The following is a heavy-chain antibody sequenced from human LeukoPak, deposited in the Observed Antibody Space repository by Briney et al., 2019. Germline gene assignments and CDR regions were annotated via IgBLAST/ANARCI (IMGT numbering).Heavy chain of an antibody. CDR3: ARDAYDILTGGAFDI. CDR1: GFTFSDYY. D-gene: IGHD3-9*01. Sequence: PGGSLRLSCAASGFTFSDYYMSWIRQAPGKGLEWVSYTSSSGSTIYYADSVKGRFTISRDNAKNSLYLQMNSLRAEDTAVYYCARDAYDILTGGAFDIWGQGTMVTVSS. J-gene: IGHJ3*02. V-gene: IGHV3-11*01. CDR2: TSSSGSTI.